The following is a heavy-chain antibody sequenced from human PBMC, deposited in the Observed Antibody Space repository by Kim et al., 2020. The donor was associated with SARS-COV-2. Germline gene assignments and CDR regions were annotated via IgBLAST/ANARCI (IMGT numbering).Heavy chain of an antibody. J-gene: IGHJ4*01. Sequence: SETLSLTCTVSGDSMSSGTHCWGWVRQPPGEGLEFIGIVTSTGNTHYNPSLKSRVTIARDTSNNRFSLNVTSVTAADTAIYYCTRLGDYSGEHYLDHWGHGALVTVSS. D-gene: IGHD2-21*01. CDR2: VTSTGNT. CDR3: TRLGDYSGEHYLDH. CDR1: GDSMSSGTHC. V-gene: IGHV4-39*01.